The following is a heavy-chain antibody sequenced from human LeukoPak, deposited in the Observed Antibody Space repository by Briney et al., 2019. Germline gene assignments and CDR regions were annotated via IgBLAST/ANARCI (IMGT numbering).Heavy chain of an antibody. D-gene: IGHD6-19*01. J-gene: IGHJ4*02. CDR3: ASQFWWAAVAGTTLDY. Sequence: GGSLRLSCIASGFTFSTYWMSWVRQAPGGGLEWVANIKEDGSETYYVDSVKGRFTISRDNAKISQYLQMNSLRAEDTAVYYCASQFWWAAVAGTTLDYWGQGTLVTVSS. CDR2: IKEDGSET. CDR1: GFTFSTYW. V-gene: IGHV3-7*05.